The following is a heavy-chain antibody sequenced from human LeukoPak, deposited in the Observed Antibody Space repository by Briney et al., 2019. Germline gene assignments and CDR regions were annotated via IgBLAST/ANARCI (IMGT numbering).Heavy chain of an antibody. CDR2: VYYTGST. CDR3: ASNTGTVFDY. J-gene: IGHJ4*02. CDR1: GDFITVYY. V-gene: IGHV4-59*01. Sequence: SETLSLTCTVSGDFITVYYWSWIRQPPGKGLEWIGYVYYTGSTEYNPSLRSRVTISLDLSKHQYSLNLTSVTAADTAVYHCASNTGTVFDYWGQGALVTVSS. D-gene: IGHD7-27*01.